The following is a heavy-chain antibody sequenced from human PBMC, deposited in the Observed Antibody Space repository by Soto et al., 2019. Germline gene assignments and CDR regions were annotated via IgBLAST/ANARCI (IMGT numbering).Heavy chain of an antibody. CDR1: GYTFTSYY. CDR2: INPSGGST. D-gene: IGHD3-10*01. Sequence: ASVKVSCKASGYTFTSYYMHWVRQAPGQGLEWMGIINPSGGSTSYAQKFQGRVTMTRDTSTSTVYMELSSLRSEDTAVYYCARAEGKITMVRGVIIGWFDPWGQGTLVTVSS. V-gene: IGHV1-46*01. CDR3: ARAEGKITMVRGVIIGWFDP. J-gene: IGHJ5*02.